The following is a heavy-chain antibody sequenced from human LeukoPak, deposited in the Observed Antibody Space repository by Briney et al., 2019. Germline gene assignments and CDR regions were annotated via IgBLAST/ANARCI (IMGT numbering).Heavy chain of an antibody. CDR2: IYSGGST. CDR1: GFTVSSNY. CDR3: ARSRLDTAMVNLYYGMDV. Sequence: GGSLRLSCAASGFTVSSNYMSWVRQAPGKGLEGVSVIYSGGSTYYADSVKGRFTISRDNSKNTLYLQMNSLRAEDTAVYYCARSRLDTAMVNLYYGMDVWGQGTTVTVSS. J-gene: IGHJ6*02. D-gene: IGHD5-18*01. V-gene: IGHV3-66*01.